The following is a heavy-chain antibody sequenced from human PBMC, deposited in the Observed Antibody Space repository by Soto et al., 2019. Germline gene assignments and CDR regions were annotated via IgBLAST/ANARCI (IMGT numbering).Heavy chain of an antibody. CDR3: ANAAEATVNDRRDY. Sequence: EVQLLESGGGLVQPGGSLRLSCAAPGFTFSSCDMSWVRQAPGKGLEWVSVFSGSGTGTYHTDSGKGRFAISRDNSKKTLYRQMNSLRAEDTAVYYCANAAEATVNDRRDYWGQGTLVTVSS. D-gene: IGHD4-17*01. V-gene: IGHV3-23*01. CDR1: GFTFSSCD. CDR2: FSGSGTGT. J-gene: IGHJ4*02.